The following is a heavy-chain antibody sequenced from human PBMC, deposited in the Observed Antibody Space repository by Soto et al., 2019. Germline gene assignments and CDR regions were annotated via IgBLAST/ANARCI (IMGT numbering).Heavy chain of an antibody. V-gene: IGHV1-8*01. CDR1: GYTFTSYD. D-gene: IGHD6-13*01. CDR2: MNPNSGNT. J-gene: IGHJ6*03. CDR3: ARADSSSWHTIYYYYYYYMDV. Sequence: QVQLVQSGAEVKKPGASVKVSCKASGYTFTSYDINWVRQATGQGLEWMGWMNPNSGNTGYAQKFQGRVTMTRNTSISTAYMELSSLRSEDKAVYYCARADSSSWHTIYYYYYYYMDVWGKGTTVTVSS.